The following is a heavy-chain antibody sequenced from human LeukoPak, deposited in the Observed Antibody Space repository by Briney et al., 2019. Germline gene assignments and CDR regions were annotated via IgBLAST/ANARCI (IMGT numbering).Heavy chain of an antibody. CDR2: IYYSGTT. J-gene: IGHJ4*02. Sequence: PSETLSLTCIVSGGSISRYYWSWIRQSPGKGLEWIGYIYYSGTTNYNPSLKSRVTISLDTSKNQFSLKLSSVTAADTAVYYCARDVSSSGSYFDYWGQGTLVTVSS. V-gene: IGHV4-59*01. CDR1: GGSISRYY. D-gene: IGHD6-19*01. CDR3: ARDVSSSGSYFDY.